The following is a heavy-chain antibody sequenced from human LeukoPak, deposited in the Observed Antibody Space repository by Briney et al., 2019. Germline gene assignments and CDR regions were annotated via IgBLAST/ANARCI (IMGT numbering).Heavy chain of an antibody. Sequence: ASVKVSCKASGYTFTSYGISWVRQAPGQGLEWTGWISAYNGNTNYAQKLQGRVTMTTDTSTSTAYMELRSLRSDDTAVYYCARDYYDSSGYPAGAFDIWGQGTMVTVSS. CDR2: ISAYNGNT. CDR3: ARDYYDSSGYPAGAFDI. J-gene: IGHJ3*02. CDR1: GYTFTSYG. V-gene: IGHV1-18*01. D-gene: IGHD3-22*01.